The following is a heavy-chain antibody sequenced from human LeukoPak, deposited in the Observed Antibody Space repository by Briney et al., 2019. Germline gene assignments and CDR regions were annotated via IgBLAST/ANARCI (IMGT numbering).Heavy chain of an antibody. V-gene: IGHV3-23*01. Sequence: GGSLRLSCAASGFTFNNYAMNWVRQAPGKGLEWVSGISSSGGTPYYADSVKGRFTISRDNSKNTLYLQMNSLRAEDTAVYYCAKDYVDYWGQGTLVTVSS. CDR2: ISSSGGTP. CDR3: AKDYVDY. D-gene: IGHD3-10*02. CDR1: GFTFNNYA. J-gene: IGHJ4*02.